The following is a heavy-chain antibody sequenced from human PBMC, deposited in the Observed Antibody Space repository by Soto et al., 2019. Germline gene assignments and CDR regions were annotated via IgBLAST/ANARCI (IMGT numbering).Heavy chain of an antibody. CDR2: ISGFGGSA. CDR3: AKESAYSSSWYNWFDP. V-gene: IGHV3-23*01. Sequence: EVQLLESGGGLVQPGGSLGLSCATSGFIFSSYAMSWVRQAPGNGLEWVSTISGFGGSAYSADSVKGRFTISRDNSKNTLYLQMNSLSAEDTAVYYCAKESAYSSSWYNWFDPWGQGTLVTVSS. D-gene: IGHD6-13*01. J-gene: IGHJ5*02. CDR1: GFIFSSYA.